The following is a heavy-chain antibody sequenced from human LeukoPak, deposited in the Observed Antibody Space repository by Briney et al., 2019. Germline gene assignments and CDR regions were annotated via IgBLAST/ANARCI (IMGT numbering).Heavy chain of an antibody. CDR1: GYTFTGYG. J-gene: IGHJ5*02. CDR3: ARDHRVHCSGGSCYSGGFDP. V-gene: IGHV1-18*01. Sequence: ASVKVSCKASGYTFTGYGISWVRQAPGQGLEWMGWTSAYNGNTNYAQKLQGRVTMTTDTSTSTAYMELRSLRSDDTAVYYCARDHRVHCSGGSCYSGGFDPWGQGTLVTVSS. D-gene: IGHD2-15*01. CDR2: TSAYNGNT.